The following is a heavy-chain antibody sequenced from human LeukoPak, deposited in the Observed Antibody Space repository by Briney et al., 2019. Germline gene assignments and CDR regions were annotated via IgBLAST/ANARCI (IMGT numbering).Heavy chain of an antibody. CDR3: ARGCLRLPFDY. CDR2: IYYSGST. J-gene: IGHJ4*02. Sequence: SETLSLTCTVSGGSIGSYYWSWIRQPPGKGLEWIGYIYYSGSTNYNPSLKSRVTISVDTSKNQFSLKLSSVTAADTAVYYCARGCLRLPFDYWGQGTLVTVSS. CDR1: GGSIGSYY. V-gene: IGHV4-59*12. D-gene: IGHD5/OR15-5a*01.